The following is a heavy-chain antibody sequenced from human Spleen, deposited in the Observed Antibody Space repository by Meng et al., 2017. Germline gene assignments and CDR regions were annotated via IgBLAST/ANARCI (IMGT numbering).Heavy chain of an antibody. CDR2: IDTKTGSP. CDR3: TRDGYSDCSRTSCFDY. Sequence: GQVVQSGAEVKKPGASVKVSCKPSGYTFTAYYIHWVRQAPGQGLEWMGWIDTKTGSPRYAQGFKGRLVFSSDTSVSTAYLEISGLKADDTAVYYCTRDGYSDCSRTSCFDYWGQGTLVTVSS. CDR1: GYTFTAYY. V-gene: IGHV7-4-1*02. J-gene: IGHJ4*02. D-gene: IGHD2-2*01.